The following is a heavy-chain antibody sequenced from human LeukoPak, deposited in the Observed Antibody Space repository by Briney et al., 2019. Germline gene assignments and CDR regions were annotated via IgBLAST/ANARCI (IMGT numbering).Heavy chain of an antibody. CDR2: ISSSGSTI. V-gene: IGHV3-48*03. Sequence: GGSLRLSCAASGFTFSSYEMNWVRQTPGKGLEWVSYISSSGSTIYYADSVKGRFTISRDNAKNSLYLQMNSLRAEDMALYYCAKTAAAEYYFDYWGQGTLVTVSS. J-gene: IGHJ4*02. D-gene: IGHD6-13*01. CDR3: AKTAAAEYYFDY. CDR1: GFTFSSYE.